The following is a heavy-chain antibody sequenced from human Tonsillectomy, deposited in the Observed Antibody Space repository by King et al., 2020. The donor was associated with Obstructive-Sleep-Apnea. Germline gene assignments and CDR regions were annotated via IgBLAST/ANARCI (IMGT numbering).Heavy chain of an antibody. J-gene: IGHJ4*02. CDR2: ISPYDSDT. CDR1: GYRFTSYW. D-gene: IGHD6-13*01. Sequence: QLVQSGAEVKKPGESLKSSCKGSGYRFTSYWIAWVRHMPGKGLEWMGTISPYDSDTRYSPSFQGTVTISADKSISTAYLQWSSLKASDTAMYYCARRGPSIASAGLDFWGQGTLVTVSS. CDR3: ARRGPSIASAGLDF. V-gene: IGHV5-51*01.